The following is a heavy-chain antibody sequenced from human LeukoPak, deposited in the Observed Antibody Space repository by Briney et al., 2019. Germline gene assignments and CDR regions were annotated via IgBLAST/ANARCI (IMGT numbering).Heavy chain of an antibody. CDR1: GGSISSSSYY. Sequence: SETLSLTCTVSGGSISSSSYYWGWIRQPPGKGLEWIGSIYYSGSTYYNPSLKSRVTISVDTSKNQFSLKLSSVTAADTAVYYCARVQLVRNAFDIWGQGTMVTVSS. V-gene: IGHV4-39*07. J-gene: IGHJ3*02. CDR3: ARVQLVRNAFDI. CDR2: IYYSGST. D-gene: IGHD6-13*01.